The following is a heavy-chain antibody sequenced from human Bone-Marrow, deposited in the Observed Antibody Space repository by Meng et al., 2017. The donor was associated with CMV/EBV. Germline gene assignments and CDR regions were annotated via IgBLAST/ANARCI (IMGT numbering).Heavy chain of an antibody. CDR3: ARDRSRVVPAAPVGYYYYGRDV. Sequence: ASVKVSCKASGYTFTGYYMHWVRQAPGQGLEWMGWINPNSGGTNYAQKFQGRVTMTRDTSISTAYMELSRLGSDDTAVYYCARDRSRVVPAAPVGYYYYGRDVWGQGATVTGSS. J-gene: IGHJ6*01. V-gene: IGHV1-2*02. CDR2: INPNSGGT. CDR1: GYTFTGYY. D-gene: IGHD2-2*01.